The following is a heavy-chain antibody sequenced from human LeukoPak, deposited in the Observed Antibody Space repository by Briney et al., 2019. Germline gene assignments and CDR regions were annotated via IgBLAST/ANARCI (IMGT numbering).Heavy chain of an antibody. V-gene: IGHV4-31*03. CDR3: ARVGIKGTYFDY. CDR2: IYYSGST. Sequence: SETLSLTCTVSGGSISSGGYYWSWIRQHPGKGLEWIGYIYYSGSTYYNPSLKSRVTISVDTSKNQFSLKLSSVTAADTAVYYCARVGIKGTYFDYWGQGTLVTVSS. D-gene: IGHD3-10*01. CDR1: GGSISSGGYY. J-gene: IGHJ4*02.